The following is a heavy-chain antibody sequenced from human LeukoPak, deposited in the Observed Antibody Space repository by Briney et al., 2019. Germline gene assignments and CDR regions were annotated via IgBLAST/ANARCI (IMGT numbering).Heavy chain of an antibody. Sequence: ASVKVCCKASGYTFTGYYMHWVRQAPGQGLEWMGWINPNSGGTNYAQKFQGRVTMTRDTSISTAYMELSRLRSDDTAVYYCARDRGIAVAGFDYWGQGTLVTVSS. V-gene: IGHV1-2*02. D-gene: IGHD6-19*01. CDR1: GYTFTGYY. CDR3: ARDRGIAVAGFDY. CDR2: INPNSGGT. J-gene: IGHJ4*02.